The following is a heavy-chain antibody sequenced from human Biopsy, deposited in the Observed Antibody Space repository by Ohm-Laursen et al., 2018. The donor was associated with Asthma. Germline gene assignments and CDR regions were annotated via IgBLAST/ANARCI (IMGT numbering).Heavy chain of an antibody. CDR1: GFTFSNYG. CDR3: ARDIVATMIGYYYYGMDV. V-gene: IGHV3-30*03. D-gene: IGHD5-12*01. Sequence: SLRLSCSAPGFTFSNYGMHWVRQVAGKGLDWVAVVTYDGISQYYADSVKGRFIISRDNSKNTLYLQMNSLRAEDTAVYYCARDIVATMIGYYYYGMDVWGQGTTVTVSS. J-gene: IGHJ6*02. CDR2: VTYDGISQ.